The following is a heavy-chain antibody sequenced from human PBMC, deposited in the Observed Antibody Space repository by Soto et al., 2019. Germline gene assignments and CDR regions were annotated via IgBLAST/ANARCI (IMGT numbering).Heavy chain of an antibody. Sequence: SVKVSCKASGGTFSSYAISWVRQAPGLGLEWMGGIIPIFGTANYAQKFQGRVTITADESTSTAYMELSSLRSEDTAVYYCAIGGEITMVRGVIMTYYYYYGMDVWGQGTTVTVSS. V-gene: IGHV1-69*13. CDR3: AIGGEITMVRGVIMTYYYYYGMDV. CDR1: GGTFSSYA. CDR2: IIPIFGTA. J-gene: IGHJ6*02. D-gene: IGHD3-10*01.